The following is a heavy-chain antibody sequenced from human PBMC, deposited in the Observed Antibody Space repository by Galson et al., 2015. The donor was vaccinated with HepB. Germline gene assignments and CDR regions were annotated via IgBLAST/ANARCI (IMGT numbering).Heavy chain of an antibody. V-gene: IGHV3-15*01. J-gene: IGHJ4*02. CDR3: TTGATISGVMRDY. CDR2: IRSKSDGGET. Sequence: SLRLSCAVSGFNVDNAWMSWVRQAPGKGLEWVGRIRSKSDGGETKYAAPVKGRFTISREDLTNTLSLQMMSLKIEDTAVYYCTTGATISGVMRDYWGQETLVTVSS. D-gene: IGHD3-3*01. CDR1: GFNVDNAW.